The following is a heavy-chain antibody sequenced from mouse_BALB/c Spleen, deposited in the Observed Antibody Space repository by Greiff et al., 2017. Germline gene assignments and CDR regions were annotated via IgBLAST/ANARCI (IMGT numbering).Heavy chain of an antibody. J-gene: IGHJ4*01. V-gene: IGHV3-2*02. CDR3: ARCNYYAMDY. CDR1: GYSITSDYA. Sequence: DVKLQESGPGLVKPSQSLSLTCTVTGYSITSDYAWNWIRQFPGNKLEWMGYISYSGSTSYNPSLKSRISITRDTSKNQFFLQLNSVTTEDTATYYCARCNYYAMDYWGQGTSVTVSA. CDR2: ISYSGST.